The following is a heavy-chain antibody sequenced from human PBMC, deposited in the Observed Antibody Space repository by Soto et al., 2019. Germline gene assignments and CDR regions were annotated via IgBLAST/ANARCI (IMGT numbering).Heavy chain of an antibody. CDR1: GYTFTSYG. D-gene: IGHD2-21*01. CDR3: ARVFPGGDCYFLNSCNVFEI. J-gene: IGHJ3*02. V-gene: IGHV1-18*01. CDR2: ISAYNGNT. Sequence: GASVKVSCKASGYTFTSYGISWVRQAPGQGLEWMGWISAYNGNTNYAQKLQGRVTMTTDTSTSTAYMELRSLRSDDTAVYYCARVFPGGDCYFLNSCNVFEIWGQGTRVPVSS.